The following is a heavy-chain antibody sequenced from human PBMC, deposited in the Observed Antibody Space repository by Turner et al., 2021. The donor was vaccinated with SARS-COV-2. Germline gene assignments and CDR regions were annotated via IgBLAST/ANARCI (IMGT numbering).Heavy chain of an antibody. CDR3: AREGYSGHFDH. CDR2: VVPIFGKS. CDR1: GDKFSTNG. Sequence: QVHLVQSGAEVKTPGSAVKVSCKVSGDKFSTNGISWVRQAPGKGLEWIGWVVPIFGKSNYAQKFQGRVTITADELTTTAYMELSRLTSEDTAVYFCAREGYSGHFDHWGQGTLVTVSS. V-gene: IGHV1-69*01. J-gene: IGHJ4*02. D-gene: IGHD4-4*01.